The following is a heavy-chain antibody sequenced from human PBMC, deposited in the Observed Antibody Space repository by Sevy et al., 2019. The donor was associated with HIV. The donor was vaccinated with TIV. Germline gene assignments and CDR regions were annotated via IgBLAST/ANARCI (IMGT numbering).Heavy chain of an antibody. CDR3: AREGTDYSKYNWFDP. J-gene: IGHJ5*02. CDR2: INPSGGST. D-gene: IGHD4-4*01. CDR1: GYTFTSYY. Sequence: ASVKVSCKASGYTFTSYYMHWVRQAPGQGLEWMGIINPSGGSTSYAQKFQGRVTMTRDTSTSTVYMELSSLRSEDTAVYYCAREGTDYSKYNWFDPWGQGTLVTVSS. V-gene: IGHV1-46*01.